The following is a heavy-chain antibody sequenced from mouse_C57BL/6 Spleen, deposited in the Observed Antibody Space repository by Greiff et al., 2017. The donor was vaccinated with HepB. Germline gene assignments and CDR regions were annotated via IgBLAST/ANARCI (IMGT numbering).Heavy chain of an antibody. D-gene: IGHD2-4*01. CDR1: GYTFTSYW. J-gene: IGHJ3*01. CDR3: ARRSIYYDYDGGAWFAY. CDR2: IYPGSGST. Sequence: QVQLQQPGAELVKPGASVKMSCKASGYTFTSYWITWVKQRPGQGLEWIGDIYPGSGSTNYNEKFKSKATLTVDTSSSTAYMQLSSLTSEDSAVYYCARRSIYYDYDGGAWFAYWGQGTLVTVSA. V-gene: IGHV1-55*01.